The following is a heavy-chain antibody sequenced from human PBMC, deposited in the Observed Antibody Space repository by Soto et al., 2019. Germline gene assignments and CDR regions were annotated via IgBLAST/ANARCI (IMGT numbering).Heavy chain of an antibody. CDR1: GFTFSSYG. D-gene: IGHD2-2*01. Sequence: QVQLVESGGGVVQPGRSLRLSCAASGFTFSSYGMHWVRQAPGKGLEWVAVIWYDGSNKYYADSVKGRFTISRDNSKNTLYLQMNSLRAEDTAVYYCARVRCSSTSCPRNYYGMDVWGQGTTVTVSS. V-gene: IGHV3-33*01. J-gene: IGHJ6*02. CDR3: ARVRCSSTSCPRNYYGMDV. CDR2: IWYDGSNK.